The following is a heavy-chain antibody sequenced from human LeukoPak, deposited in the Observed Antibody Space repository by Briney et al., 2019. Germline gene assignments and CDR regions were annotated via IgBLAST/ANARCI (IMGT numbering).Heavy chain of an antibody. CDR3: ARGRGSSWFDFDY. J-gene: IGHJ4*02. Sequence: ASVKVSCKASGYTFTSYGISWVRQAPGQGLEWMGWISAYNGNTNYAQKLQGRVTMTTDTYTSTAYMELRSLRSNGTAVYYCARGRGSSWFDFDYWGQGTLVTVSS. CDR1: GYTFTSYG. CDR2: ISAYNGNT. D-gene: IGHD6-13*01. V-gene: IGHV1-18*01.